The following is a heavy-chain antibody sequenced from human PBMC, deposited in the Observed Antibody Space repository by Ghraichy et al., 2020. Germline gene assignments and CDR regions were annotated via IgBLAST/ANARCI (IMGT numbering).Heavy chain of an antibody. D-gene: IGHD3-22*01. V-gene: IGHV4-34*01. CDR1: GGSFSGYY. J-gene: IGHJ5*02. Sequence: SETLSLTCAVYGGSFSGYYWSWIRQPPGKGLEWIGEINHSGSTNYNPSLKSRVTISVDTSKNQFSLKLSSVTAADTAVYYCAREGLNQDYYDSSGYENWFDPWGQGTLVTVSS. CDR2: INHSGST. CDR3: AREGLNQDYYDSSGYENWFDP.